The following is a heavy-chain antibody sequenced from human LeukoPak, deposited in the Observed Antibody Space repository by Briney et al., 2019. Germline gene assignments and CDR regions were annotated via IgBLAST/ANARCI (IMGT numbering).Heavy chain of an antibody. Sequence: GASVKVSCKASGYTFTSYYMHWVRQAPGQGLEWMGIINPSGGSTSYAQKFQGRVTMTRDTSTSTVYMELSSLRSEDTAVYYCARDCPDDYGDYGKPWFDPWGQGTLVTVSS. CDR1: GYTFTSYY. V-gene: IGHV1-46*01. CDR2: INPSGGST. J-gene: IGHJ5*02. CDR3: ARDCPDDYGDYGKPWFDP. D-gene: IGHD4-17*01.